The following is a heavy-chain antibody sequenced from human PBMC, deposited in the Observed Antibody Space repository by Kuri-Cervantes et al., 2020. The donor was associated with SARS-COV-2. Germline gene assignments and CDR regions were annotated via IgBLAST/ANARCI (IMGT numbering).Heavy chain of an antibody. CDR3: ARGMIQGALDI. D-gene: IGHD5-18*01. V-gene: IGHV4-38-2*02. CDR1: GYSISSGYY. CDR2: INHSGIT. Sequence: GSLRLSCTVSGYSISSGYYWGWIRQPPGKGLEWIGEINHSGITNHNPSLKRRVTISIDTSKNQFSLTLTSVTAADTAVYYCARGMIQGALDIWGQGTMVTVSS. J-gene: IGHJ3*02.